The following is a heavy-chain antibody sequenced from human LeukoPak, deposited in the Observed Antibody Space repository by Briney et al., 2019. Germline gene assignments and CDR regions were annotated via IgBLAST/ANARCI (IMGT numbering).Heavy chain of an antibody. CDR1: GGSFSGYY. V-gene: IGHV4-34*01. CDR3: ARRLHQLPIDY. J-gene: IGHJ4*02. CDR2: INHSGST. Sequence: PSETLSLTCAVYGGSFSGYYCSWVRQPPGKGLEWIGEINHSGSTNYNPSLKSRVTISVDTSKNQFSLKVRSVTAADTAIYYCARRLHQLPIDYWGQGTLVTVSS. D-gene: IGHD2-2*01.